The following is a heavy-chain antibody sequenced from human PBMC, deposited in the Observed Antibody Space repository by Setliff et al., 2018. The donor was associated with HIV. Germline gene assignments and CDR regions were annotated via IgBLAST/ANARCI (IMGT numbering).Heavy chain of an antibody. CDR2: LTQSGGS. D-gene: IGHD3-10*01. V-gene: IGHV4-34*01. Sequence: SETLSLTCAVYGGSLSGSYWTCMRQSPGKGLEWIGELTQSGGSNYNPSLQTRVTISVDASKNQFSLKVKSVTAADTAVYYCATVTMVRLIGVYYMDVWGKGTTVTVSS. J-gene: IGHJ6*03. CDR1: GGSLSGSY. CDR3: ATVTMVRLIGVYYMDV.